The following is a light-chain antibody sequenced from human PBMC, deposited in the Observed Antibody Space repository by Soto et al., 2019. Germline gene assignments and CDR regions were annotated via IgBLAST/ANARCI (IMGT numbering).Light chain of an antibody. Sequence: DIQLTQSPSFLSASVGDRVTITCRASQDISSYLAWYQQPPGKAPKLLIYAASALESGVPSRFSGSRSGTEFTLTISSLQPEDFATYYCQQLNTYPLTFGGGTKVEIK. CDR2: AAS. CDR1: QDISSY. CDR3: QQLNTYPLT. V-gene: IGKV1-9*01. J-gene: IGKJ4*01.